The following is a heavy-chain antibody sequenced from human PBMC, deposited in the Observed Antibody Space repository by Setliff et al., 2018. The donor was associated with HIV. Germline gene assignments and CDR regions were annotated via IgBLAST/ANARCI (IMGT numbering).Heavy chain of an antibody. CDR3: ARRSTAVAGTPYYYYMDV. CDR2: IDPSDSYT. CDR1: GYSFTSYW. D-gene: IGHD6-19*01. Sequence: GESLKISCKGSGYSFTSYWISWVRQMPVKGLEWMGRIDPSDSYTNYSPSFQGHITISADKSISTAYLQWSSLKASDTAMYYCARRSTAVAGTPYYYYMDVWGKGTTVTVSS. V-gene: IGHV5-10-1*01. J-gene: IGHJ6*03.